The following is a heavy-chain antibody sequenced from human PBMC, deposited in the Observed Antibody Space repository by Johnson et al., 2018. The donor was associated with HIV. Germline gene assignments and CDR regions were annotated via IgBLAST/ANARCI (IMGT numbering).Heavy chain of an antibody. V-gene: IGHV3-7*01. CDR3: AKGADYADYEGAFDI. CDR2: IKQDGSEK. J-gene: IGHJ3*02. D-gene: IGHD4-17*01. Sequence: PGKGLEWVANIKQDGSEKYYVDSVKGRFTISRDNSKNTLYLQMNSLRVEDTAVYYCAKGADYADYEGAFDIWGQGTMVTVSS.